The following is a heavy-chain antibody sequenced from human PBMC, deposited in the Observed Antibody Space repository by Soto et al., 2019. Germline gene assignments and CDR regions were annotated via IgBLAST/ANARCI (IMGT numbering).Heavy chain of an antibody. D-gene: IGHD4-17*01. CDR2: IIPIFGST. J-gene: IGHJ5*02. CDR1: GGTFSSYA. CDR3: AREALRPNWFDP. V-gene: IGHV1-69*12. Sequence: QVQLVQSGAEVKKPGSSVKVSCKASGGTFSSYAISWVRQAPGQGLEWMGGIIPIFGSTYYAQKFQGRVTITADESRITAYMELSSLRSEDTAVYYCAREALRPNWFDPWGQGTLVTVSS.